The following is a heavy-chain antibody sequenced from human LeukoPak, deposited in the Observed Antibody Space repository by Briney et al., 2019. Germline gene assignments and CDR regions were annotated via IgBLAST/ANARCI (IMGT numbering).Heavy chain of an antibody. V-gene: IGHV3-20*04. J-gene: IGHJ6*04. CDR2: INWNGGST. Sequence: GGSLRLSCAASGFTFDDYGMSWVRHAPGKGLEWVSGINWNGGSTTYADSVKGRFTISRDNAKNSLYLQMNSLRAEDTAVYYCAELGITMIGGVWGKGTTVTISS. CDR1: GFTFDDYG. CDR3: AELGITMIGGV. D-gene: IGHD3-10*02.